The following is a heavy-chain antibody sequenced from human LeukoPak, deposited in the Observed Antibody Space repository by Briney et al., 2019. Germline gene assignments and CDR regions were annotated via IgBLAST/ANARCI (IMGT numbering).Heavy chain of an antibody. V-gene: IGHV3-7*03. D-gene: IGHD4-23*01. CDR1: GFTFSAYW. Sequence: GGSLRLSCAASGFTFSAYWMCWVRQAPGKGLEWVANIKQDGSDKYYVDSVKGRFTISRDNAKNSLYLQMNSLRAEDTAVYYCARKTVVGSYFDYWGQGTPVTVSS. CDR3: ARKTVVGSYFDY. CDR2: IKQDGSDK. J-gene: IGHJ4*02.